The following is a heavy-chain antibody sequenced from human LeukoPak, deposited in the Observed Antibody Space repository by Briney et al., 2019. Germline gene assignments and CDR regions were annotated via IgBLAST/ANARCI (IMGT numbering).Heavy chain of an antibody. CDR3: ARDPGIAVAGTMFWAEYFQH. CDR1: GFTFSSSS. Sequence: GGSLRLPCAASGFTFSSSSMNWVRQAPGKGLEWVSSISASSGYIYYADSVKGRFTISRDNAKNSLYLQMNSLRAEDTAVYYCARDPGIAVAGTMFWAEYFQHWGQGTLVTVSS. J-gene: IGHJ1*01. CDR2: ISASSGYI. V-gene: IGHV3-21*01. D-gene: IGHD6-19*01.